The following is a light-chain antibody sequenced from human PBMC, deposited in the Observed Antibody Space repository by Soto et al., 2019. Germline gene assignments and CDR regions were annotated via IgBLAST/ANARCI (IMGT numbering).Light chain of an antibody. CDR3: CSYAGSYSLV. J-gene: IGLJ2*01. Sequence: QSALTQPRSVSGSPGQSVTISCTGTSSDVGGYNYVSWYQQHPVKAPKVMIYDVTKRPSGVPDRFSGSKSGNTASLTISGLQAEDEADYYCCSYAGSYSLVFGGGTKLTVL. CDR1: SSDVGGYNY. CDR2: DVT. V-gene: IGLV2-11*01.